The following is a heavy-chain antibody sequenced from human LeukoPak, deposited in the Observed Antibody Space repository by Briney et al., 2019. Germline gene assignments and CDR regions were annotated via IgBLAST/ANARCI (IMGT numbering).Heavy chain of an antibody. V-gene: IGHV4-39*07. J-gene: IGHJ4*02. CDR1: GGSVSTSDYY. Sequence: PSETLSLTCTVSGGSVSTSDYYWGWIRQSPVKGLDWIGDVFYTGKTNYKPSLRGRATISIDTSKNQFSLKFTYVTAADSAVYYCARVFDSWGQGTLVTVSS. CDR3: ARVFDS. CDR2: VFYTGKT.